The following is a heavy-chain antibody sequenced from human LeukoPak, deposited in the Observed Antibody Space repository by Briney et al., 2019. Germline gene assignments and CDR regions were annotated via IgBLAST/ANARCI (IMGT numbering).Heavy chain of an antibody. Sequence: SGGSLRLSCAVYGFTVSSNYMSWVRQAPGKGLEWVSVIYSGGSTYYADSVKGRFTISRDNSKNTLYLQMNSLRAEDTAVYYCARGGPMVRGACYFDYWGQGTLVTVSS. CDR2: IYSGGST. D-gene: IGHD3-10*01. V-gene: IGHV3-53*01. J-gene: IGHJ4*02. CDR3: ARGGPMVRGACYFDY. CDR1: GFTVSSNY.